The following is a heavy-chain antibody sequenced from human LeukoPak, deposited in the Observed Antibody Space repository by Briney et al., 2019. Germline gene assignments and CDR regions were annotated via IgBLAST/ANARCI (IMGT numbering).Heavy chain of an antibody. J-gene: IGHJ4*02. D-gene: IGHD1-26*01. Sequence: GGSLRLSCAASGFTFSSYAMSWVRQAPGKGLEWVSAISGSGGSTYYADSVKGRFTISRDNSKNTLYLQMNSLRAEDTAVYYCAKERPRVVGATTGFDYWGQGTLVTVSS. CDR3: AKERPRVVGATTGFDY. CDR2: ISGSGGST. V-gene: IGHV3-23*01. CDR1: GFTFSSYA.